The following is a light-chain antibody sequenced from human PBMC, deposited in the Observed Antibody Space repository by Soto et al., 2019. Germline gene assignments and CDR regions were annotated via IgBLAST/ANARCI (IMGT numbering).Light chain of an antibody. CDR1: SSDVGGYNY. V-gene: IGLV2-8*01. CDR3: SSYAGSNNYV. J-gene: IGLJ1*01. Sequence: QSALTQPPSASGSPGQSVTISCTGTSSDVGGYNYVSWYQHDPGKAPKVLIYEVTKRPSGVPDRFSGSKSGNTASLTVSGLQAEDEADYYCSSYAGSNNYVFGTGTKLTVL. CDR2: EVT.